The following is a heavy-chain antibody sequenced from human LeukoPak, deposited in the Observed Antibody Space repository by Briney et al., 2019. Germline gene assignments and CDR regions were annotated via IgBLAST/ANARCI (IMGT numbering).Heavy chain of an antibody. V-gene: IGHV3-30*18. D-gene: IGHD6-13*01. CDR1: GFTFSSYG. CDR3: AKDEAAGYFAY. Sequence: PGGSLRLPCAASGFTFSSYGMHWVRQAPGKGLEWVAVISYDGSNKYYADSVKGRFTISRDNSKNTLYLQMNSLRAEDTAVYYCAKDEAAGYFAYWGQGTLVTVSS. CDR2: ISYDGSNK. J-gene: IGHJ4*02.